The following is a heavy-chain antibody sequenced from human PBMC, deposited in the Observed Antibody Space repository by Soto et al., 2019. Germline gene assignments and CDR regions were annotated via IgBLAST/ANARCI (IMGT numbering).Heavy chain of an antibody. CDR2: IKQDGSEK. D-gene: IGHD2-2*01. V-gene: IGHV3-7*01. Sequence: GGSLRLSCAASGFTFSSYWMSWVRQAPGKGLELVANIKQDGSEKYYVDSVKGRFTISRDNAKNSLYLQMNSLRAEDTAVYYCAKEKISTSCCNWFDPWGQGTLVTV. CDR1: GFTFSSYW. CDR3: AKEKISTSCCNWFDP. J-gene: IGHJ5*02.